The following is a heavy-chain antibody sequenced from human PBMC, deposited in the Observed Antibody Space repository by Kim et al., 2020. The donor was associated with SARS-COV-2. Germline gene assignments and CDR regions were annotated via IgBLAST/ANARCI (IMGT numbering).Heavy chain of an antibody. D-gene: IGHD3-22*01. CDR2: ISGSGSSK. V-gene: IGHV3-48*03. CDR1: GLTFRSYE. CDR3: AREVVVSPDAFDI. J-gene: IGHJ3*02. Sequence: GGSLRLSCAASGLTFRSYEMNWVRQAPGKGLEWVSSISGSGSSKYYADSVKGRFTISRDNAKDSLYLQMNGLRAEDTAVYYCAREVVVSPDAFDIWGQGKMVTVSS.